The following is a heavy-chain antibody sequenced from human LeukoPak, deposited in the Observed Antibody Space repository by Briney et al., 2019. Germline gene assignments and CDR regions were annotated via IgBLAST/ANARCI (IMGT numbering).Heavy chain of an antibody. CDR2: ISSSGSSI. J-gene: IGHJ3*02. V-gene: IGHV3-11*01. CDR1: GFIFSDYY. D-gene: IGHD5-24*01. Sequence: PGGSLRLSCAASGFIFSDYYMSWIRQAPGKGLEWVSHISSSGSSIYYADSVKGRFTISRDNAKNSLYLQMNSLRAEDTAVYYCARDLSGRWLQLTDAFDIWGQGTMVTVSS. CDR3: ARDLSGRWLQLTDAFDI.